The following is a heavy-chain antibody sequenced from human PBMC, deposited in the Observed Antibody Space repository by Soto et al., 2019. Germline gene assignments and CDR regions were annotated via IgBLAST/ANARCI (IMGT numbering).Heavy chain of an antibody. CDR2: ISHDGNNK. CDR3: AKESYSGSYKTAILEY. Sequence: QVQLVESGGGVVQPGRSLRLSCAASGFTFSSYGMHWVRQAPGKGLEWVALISHDGNNKYYGDSVKGRFTISRDNSKNPLNLQMNSLRAEDTAVYYCAKESYSGSYKTAILEYWGQGTLVTVSS. D-gene: IGHD1-26*01. CDR1: GFTFSSYG. J-gene: IGHJ4*02. V-gene: IGHV3-30*18.